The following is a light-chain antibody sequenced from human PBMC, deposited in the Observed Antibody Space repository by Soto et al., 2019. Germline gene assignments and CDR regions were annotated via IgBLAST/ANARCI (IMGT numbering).Light chain of an antibody. CDR1: SSDVGGYKF. J-gene: IGLJ2*01. CDR2: EVN. Sequence: QSALTQPASVSASPGQSITISCTGTSSDVGGYKFVSWYQHHPGKAPKLMIYEVNNRPSGIPDRFSGSKSGSSATLGITGLQTGDEADYYCVTWDDSLRDLLFGGGTKLTVL. CDR3: VTWDDSLRDLL. V-gene: IGLV2-14*01.